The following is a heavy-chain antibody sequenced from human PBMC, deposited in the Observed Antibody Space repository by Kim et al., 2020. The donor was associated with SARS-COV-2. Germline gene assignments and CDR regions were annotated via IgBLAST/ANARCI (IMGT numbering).Heavy chain of an antibody. J-gene: IGHJ5*02. V-gene: IGHV4-31*03. D-gene: IGHD4-17*01. CDR2: IYYSGST. Sequence: SETLSLTCTVSGDSISSGGYYWSWIRQHPGKGLEWIGYIYYSGSTYYNPSLKSRVTMSVDMSKNQFSLTLSSVTAADTAVYYCARDLRGDLAHTFDPWGQGTLVTVSS. CDR1: GDSISSGGYY. CDR3: ARDLRGDLAHTFDP.